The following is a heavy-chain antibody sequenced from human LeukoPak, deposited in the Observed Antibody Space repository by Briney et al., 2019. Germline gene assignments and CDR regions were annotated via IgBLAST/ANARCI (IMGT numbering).Heavy chain of an antibody. D-gene: IGHD2-2*01. CDR3: ARAGVVPATPFDP. Sequence: ASVKVSCKASGYTFTSYYTHWVRQAPGQGLEWMGITNPSGGSTSYAQKFQGRVTMTRDTSTSTVYMELSSLRSEDTAVYYCARAGVVPATPFDPWGQGTLVTVSS. CDR2: TNPSGGST. CDR1: GYTFTSYY. J-gene: IGHJ5*02. V-gene: IGHV1-46*01.